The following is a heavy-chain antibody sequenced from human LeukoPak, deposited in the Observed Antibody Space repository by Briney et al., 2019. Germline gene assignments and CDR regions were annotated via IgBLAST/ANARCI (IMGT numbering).Heavy chain of an antibody. Sequence: ASVKVSCKASGYTFTGYYMYWVRQAPGQGLEWMGWINPNSGGTNYAQEFQGRVTMTRDTSISTAYMELSRLRSDDTAVYYCASGRTLSSLGELSSDSFDYWGQGTLVSVSS. CDR3: ASGRTLSSLGELSSDSFDY. J-gene: IGHJ4*02. D-gene: IGHD3-16*02. CDR2: INPNSGGT. CDR1: GYTFTGYY. V-gene: IGHV1-2*02.